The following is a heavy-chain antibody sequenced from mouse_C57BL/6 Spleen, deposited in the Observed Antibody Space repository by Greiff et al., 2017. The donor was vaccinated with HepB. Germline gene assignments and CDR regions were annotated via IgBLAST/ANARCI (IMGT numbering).Heavy chain of an antibody. V-gene: IGHV1-50*01. CDR1: GYTFTSYW. D-gene: IGHD2-10*01. CDR2: IDPSDSYT. J-gene: IGHJ2*01. CDR3: ARTYSYYFDY. Sequence: QVQLQQPGAELVKPGASVKLSCKASGYTFTSYWMQWVKQRPGQGLEWIGEIDPSDSYTNYNQKFKGKATVTVDTSSSTAYMQLSSLTSEDSAVYYCARTYSYYFDYWGQGTTLTVSS.